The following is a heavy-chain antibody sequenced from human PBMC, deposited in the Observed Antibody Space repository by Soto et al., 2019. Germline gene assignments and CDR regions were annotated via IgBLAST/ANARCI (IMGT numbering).Heavy chain of an antibody. CDR3: ARLIGNSWLDS. Sequence: SLTDARCVGNVSTNSATSYWIRKSPSRGLEWLGRTYYRSKWYNDYAVSVKGRITINPDTSNNQLSLQLNSVTPDDTAVYYCARLIGNSWLDSWGQGTLVTVSS. V-gene: IGHV6-1*01. CDR2: TYYRSKWYN. D-gene: IGHD2-8*01. CDR1: VGNVSTNSAT. J-gene: IGHJ5*01.